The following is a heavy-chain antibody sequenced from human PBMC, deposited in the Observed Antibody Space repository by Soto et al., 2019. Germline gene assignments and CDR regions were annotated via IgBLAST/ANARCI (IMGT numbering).Heavy chain of an antibody. Sequence: ASVKVSCKASGYTFTGYYMHWVRQAPGQGLEWMGWINPNSGGTNYAQKFQGWVTMTRDTSISTAYMELSRLRSDDTAVYYCARDRLDIVATTADYYYYGIDVWR. CDR2: INPNSGGT. J-gene: IGHJ6*02. CDR3: ARDRLDIVATTADYYYYGIDV. V-gene: IGHV1-2*04. D-gene: IGHD5-12*01. CDR1: GYTFTGYY.